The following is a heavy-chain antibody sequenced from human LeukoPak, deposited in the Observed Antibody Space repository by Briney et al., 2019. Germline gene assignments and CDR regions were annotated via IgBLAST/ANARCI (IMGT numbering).Heavy chain of an antibody. CDR3: ARADGSGSFYGMDV. Sequence: ASVKVSCKASGYTFTKYGITWVRQAPGQGLEWMGWITNYAQKLQGRVTMTTVTSTSTAYVELRSLISDDTAVYYCARADGSGSFYGMDVWGQGTTVTVSS. J-gene: IGHJ6*02. D-gene: IGHD3-10*01. V-gene: IGHV1-18*01. CDR1: GYTFTKYG. CDR2: IT.